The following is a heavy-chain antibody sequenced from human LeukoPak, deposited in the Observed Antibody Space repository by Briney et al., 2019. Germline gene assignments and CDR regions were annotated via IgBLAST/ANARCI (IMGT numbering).Heavy chain of an antibody. CDR1: GYTFTGYY. CDR3: ARAPSYTVGCDY. CDR2: INPNSGGT. V-gene: IGHV1-2*02. J-gene: IGHJ4*02. D-gene: IGHD2-2*02. Sequence: APVKVSCKASGYTFTGYYMHWVRQAPGQGLEWMGWINPNSGGTNYAQKFQGRVTMTRDTSISTAYMELSRLRSDDTAVYYCARAPSYTVGCDYWGQGTLVTVSS.